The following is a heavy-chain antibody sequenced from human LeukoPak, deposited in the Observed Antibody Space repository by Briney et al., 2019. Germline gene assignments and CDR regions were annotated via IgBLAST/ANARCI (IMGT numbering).Heavy chain of an antibody. D-gene: IGHD3-22*01. CDR3: ARGDHYYDSSGYHLFDY. V-gene: IGHV3-48*03. CDR2: ISSSGSTI. J-gene: IGHJ4*02. Sequence: GGSLRLSCAASGFTFSSYEMNWVRQAPGKGLEWVSYISSSGSTIYYADSVKGRFTISRDNAKNSLYLQMNSLRAEDTAVYYCARGDHYYDSSGYHLFDYWGQGTLVTVSS. CDR1: GFTFSSYE.